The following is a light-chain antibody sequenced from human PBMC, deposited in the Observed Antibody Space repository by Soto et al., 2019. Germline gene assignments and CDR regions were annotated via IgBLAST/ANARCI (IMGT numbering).Light chain of an antibody. CDR3: SSCTSSSRYV. CDR2: EVS. J-gene: IGLJ1*01. V-gene: IGLV2-14*01. CDR1: SSDVGGYNY. Sequence: QSALTQPASVSGSPGQSITISCTGTSSDVGGYNYVSWYQQHPGKAPKLMIYEVSNRPSGVSNRFSGSKSGNTASLTISGLQAEDEADYYCSSCTSSSRYVFGTGTKLTVL.